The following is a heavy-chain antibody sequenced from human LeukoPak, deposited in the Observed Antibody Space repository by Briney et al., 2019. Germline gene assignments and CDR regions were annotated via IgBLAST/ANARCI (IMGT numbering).Heavy chain of an antibody. D-gene: IGHD3-22*01. CDR2: ISSSGSTI. CDR1: GFTFSDYY. CDR3: ARDTDYYDIRGLDY. V-gene: IGHV3-11*04. J-gene: IGHJ4*02. Sequence: KPGGSLRLSCAASGFTFSDYYMSWIRQAPGKGLEWVSYISSSGSTIYYADSVKGRFTIPRDNAKNSLYLQMNSLRAEDTAVYYCARDTDYYDIRGLDYWGQGTLVTVSS.